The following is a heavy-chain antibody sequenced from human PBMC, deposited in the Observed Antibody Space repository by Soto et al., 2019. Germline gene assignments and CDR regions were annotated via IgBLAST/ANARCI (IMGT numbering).Heavy chain of an antibody. CDR2: ISTNSGQT. CDR1: GYTFITYG. Sequence: QVQLVQSGAEVKTPGAAVKVSCRTSGYTFITYGISWVRQAPGQGLEWMGWISTNSGQTNYGEKFQNRVSLTTDGSTRTVSMELKSLTSDDTATYYCAREVVRGITLDRGAVARGFDIWGQGTTVVVSS. V-gene: IGHV1-18*01. J-gene: IGHJ3*02. CDR3: AREVVRGITLDRGAVARGFDI. D-gene: IGHD3-10*01.